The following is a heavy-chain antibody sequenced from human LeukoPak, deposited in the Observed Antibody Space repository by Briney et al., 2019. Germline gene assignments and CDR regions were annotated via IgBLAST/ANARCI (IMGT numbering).Heavy chain of an antibody. CDR2: IKQDGSET. CDR1: GFTFRNYW. D-gene: IGHD2-2*01. Sequence: PGGSLRLSCAASGFTFRNYWMSWVRQAPGKGLEWVASIKQDGSETYYVDSVKGRYTISRDNAKNSLYLHMNSLRVEDTAVYYCARSASWDRGYWGQGTLVTVSS. J-gene: IGHJ1*01. CDR3: ARSASWDRGY. V-gene: IGHV3-7*01.